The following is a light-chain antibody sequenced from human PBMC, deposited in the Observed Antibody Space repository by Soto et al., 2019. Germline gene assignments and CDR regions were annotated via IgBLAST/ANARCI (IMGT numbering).Light chain of an antibody. CDR1: QSVNSR. J-gene: IGKJ4*01. V-gene: IGKV3D-15*01. CDR2: DAS. Sequence: EIVITQSPANLSVSPGERATLSCRASQSVNSRLAWYQQKPDQAPRLLIYDASIRATGIPARFSGSGSGTEFTPTISSLQSEDFAVYYCQQYNNWPPLTSGGGTKVEIK. CDR3: QQYNNWPPLT.